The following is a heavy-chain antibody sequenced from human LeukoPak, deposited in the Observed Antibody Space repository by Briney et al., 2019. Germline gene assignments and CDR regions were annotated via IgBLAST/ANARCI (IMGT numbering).Heavy chain of an antibody. V-gene: IGHV3-7*05. Sequence: GGSLRLSCAASGFTFISYWMRWVRQAPGKGLEWVATMAQDGSEKYYVDSVKGRFTISRDNAKNSLYLQMNSLRVEDTAVYYCARGPYDYWGQGTLVTVSS. CDR3: ARGPYDY. CDR1: GFTFISYW. CDR2: MAQDGSEK. J-gene: IGHJ4*02.